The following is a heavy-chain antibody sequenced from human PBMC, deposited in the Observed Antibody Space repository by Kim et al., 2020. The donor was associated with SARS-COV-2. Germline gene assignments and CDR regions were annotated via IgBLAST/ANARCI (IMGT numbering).Heavy chain of an antibody. V-gene: IGHV1-69*02. Sequence: SVKVSCKASGGTFSSYTISWVRQAPGQGLEWMGRIIPILGIANYAQKFQGRVTTTADKSTSTAYMELSSLRSEDTAVYYCARGGGDGYNFGIFDYWGQGTLVTVSS. CDR1: GGTFSSYT. CDR2: IIPILGIA. CDR3: ARGGGDGYNFGIFDY. D-gene: IGHD5-12*01. J-gene: IGHJ4*02.